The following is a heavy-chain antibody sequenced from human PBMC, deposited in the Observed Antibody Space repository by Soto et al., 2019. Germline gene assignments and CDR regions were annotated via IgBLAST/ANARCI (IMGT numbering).Heavy chain of an antibody. CDR2: IYYSGNT. CDR3: AKEEVNAFDI. V-gene: IGHV4-59*01. J-gene: IGHJ3*02. Sequence: QVQLQESGPGLVKPSETLSLTCSVSGGSISSYYWSWIRQPPGKGLEWIGYIYYSGNTNYNPSLKSRVTISVDTSKNQLSLKLSSVTAADTAVYYCAKEEVNAFDICGQGTMVTVSS. CDR1: GGSISSYY.